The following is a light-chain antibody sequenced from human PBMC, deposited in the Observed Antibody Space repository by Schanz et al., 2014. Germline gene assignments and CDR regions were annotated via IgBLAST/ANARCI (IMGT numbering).Light chain of an antibody. J-gene: IGKJ1*01. CDR3: QQYNSYSPET. CDR1: QSISSW. CDR2: DAS. V-gene: IGKV1-5*01. Sequence: DIQMTQSPSTLSASVGDRVTLTCRASQSISSWLAWYQQKPGKAPKLLIYDASSLESGVPSRFSGSGSGTEFTLTISSLQPDDFATYYCQQYNSYSPETFGQGTKVEIK.